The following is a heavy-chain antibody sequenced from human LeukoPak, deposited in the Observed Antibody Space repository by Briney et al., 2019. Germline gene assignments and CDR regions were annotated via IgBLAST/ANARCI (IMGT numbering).Heavy chain of an antibody. Sequence: PGGSLRLSCAASGFTLDDYGMSWVRQAPGKGLEWVSGINWNGGSTGYADSVKGRFTISRDNSKNTLYLQMNSLRAEDTAVYYCAKYNRQQLDYFDYWGQGTLVTVSS. CDR1: GFTLDDYG. CDR3: AKYNRQQLDYFDY. J-gene: IGHJ4*02. V-gene: IGHV3-20*04. CDR2: INWNGGST. D-gene: IGHD6-13*01.